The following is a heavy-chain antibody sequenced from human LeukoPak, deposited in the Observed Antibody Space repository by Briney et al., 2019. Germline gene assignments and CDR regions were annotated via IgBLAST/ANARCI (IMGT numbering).Heavy chain of an antibody. CDR1: GFTFSGYS. CDR3: ARDRLYSPWY. Sequence: PGGSLRLSCTASGFTFSGYSVSWVRQAPRKGLEWVSSISGSGGYIHYADSVKGRFTISRDNAKNSMYLQMDSLRAEDTAVYYCARDRLYSPWYWGQGTLVTVSS. CDR2: ISGSGGYI. D-gene: IGHD2-21*01. J-gene: IGHJ4*02. V-gene: IGHV3-21*04.